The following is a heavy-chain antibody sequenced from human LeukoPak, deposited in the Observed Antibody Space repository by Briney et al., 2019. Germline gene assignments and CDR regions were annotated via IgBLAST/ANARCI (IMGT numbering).Heavy chain of an antibody. D-gene: IGHD6-19*01. CDR3: ASILAVAGGQMGY. J-gene: IGHJ4*02. CDR1: GGSFSGYH. CDR2: INHSGST. V-gene: IGHV4-34*01. Sequence: PSETLSLTCAVYGGSFSGYHWSWIRQPPGKGLEWIGEINHSGSTNYNPSLKSRVTISVDTSKNQFSLKLSSVTAADTAVYYCASILAVAGGQMGYWGQGTLVTVSS.